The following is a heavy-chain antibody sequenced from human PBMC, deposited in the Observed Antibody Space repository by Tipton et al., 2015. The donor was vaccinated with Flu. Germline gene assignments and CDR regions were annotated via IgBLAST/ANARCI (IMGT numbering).Heavy chain of an antibody. CDR1: GFTFSSYW. J-gene: IGHJ4*02. V-gene: IGHV3-7*01. CDR2: IKQDGSEK. D-gene: IGHD5-12*01. CDR3: ARVGGWGWLRLRFSYYFDY. Sequence: SLRLSCAASGFTFSSYWMSWVRQAPGKGLEWVANIKQDGSEKYYVDSVKGRFTISRDNAKNSLYLQMNSLRAEDTAVYYCARVGGWGWLRLRFSYYFDYWGQGTLVTVSS.